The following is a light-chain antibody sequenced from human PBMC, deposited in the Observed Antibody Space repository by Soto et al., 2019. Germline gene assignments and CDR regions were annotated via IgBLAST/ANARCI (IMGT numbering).Light chain of an antibody. CDR3: QQYNSYPCT. J-gene: IGKJ1*01. CDR1: QSMTSW. Sequence: DIQMTQSPSTLSASVGDRVTITCRASQSMTSWLAWYQQKPGKAPNLLIYRASRLQSGAPSRFSGSGSGTEFTLPISSLQPDDFATYYCQQYNSYPCTCGQGTKGG. CDR2: RAS. V-gene: IGKV1-5*03.